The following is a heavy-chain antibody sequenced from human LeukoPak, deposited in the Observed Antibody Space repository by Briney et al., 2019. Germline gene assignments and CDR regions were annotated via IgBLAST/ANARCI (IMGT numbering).Heavy chain of an antibody. D-gene: IGHD1-1*01. CDR1: GGSISGTSYC. CDR2: HYHTGRI. Sequence: PSETLSLTCSVSGGSISGTSYCWGWIRQPPGKGPEWIGSHYHTGRIYHDPSLNSRVTISVDTSKNQFSLKLSSVTDADTAVYYCARDGSDNWGLFDNWGRGTLVTVFS. V-gene: IGHV4-39*07. CDR3: ARDGSDNWGLFDN. J-gene: IGHJ4*02.